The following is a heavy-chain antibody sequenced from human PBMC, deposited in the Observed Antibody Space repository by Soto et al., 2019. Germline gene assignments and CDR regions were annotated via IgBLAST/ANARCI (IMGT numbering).Heavy chain of an antibody. D-gene: IGHD3-22*01. J-gene: IGHJ4*02. CDR2: IYYGGST. CDR1: GGSIKSYY. V-gene: IGHV4-59*01. CDR3: AGYYDDSGYYPFDQ. Sequence: PLETLSLTCSVSGGSIKSYYWSWVRQPPGKGLEWIGYIYYGGSTDYNPSLRGRVTISLDTSKNQLSLKLTSVTAADTAMYYCAGYYDDSGYYPFDQWGQGTLVTVSS.